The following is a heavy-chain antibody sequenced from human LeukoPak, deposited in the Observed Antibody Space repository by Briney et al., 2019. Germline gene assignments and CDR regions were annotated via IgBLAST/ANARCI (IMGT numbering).Heavy chain of an antibody. CDR1: GFTFSSYS. J-gene: IGHJ4*02. CDR2: ISGSGGST. Sequence: PGGSLRLSCAASGFTFSSYSMNWVRQAPGKGLEWVSAISGSGGSTYYADSVKGRFTISRDNSKNTLYLQMNSLRAEDTAVYYCAREYNSYCTSTSCLYSYFDYWGQGTLVTVSS. D-gene: IGHD2-2*01. V-gene: IGHV3-23*01. CDR3: AREYNSYCTSTSCLYSYFDY.